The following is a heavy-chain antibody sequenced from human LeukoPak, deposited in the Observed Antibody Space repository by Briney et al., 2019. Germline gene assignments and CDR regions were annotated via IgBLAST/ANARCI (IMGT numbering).Heavy chain of an antibody. Sequence: ASVKVSCKASGYTFISSGISWVRQAPGQGLQRMGWISAYNGNTNYAQKFEGRVTLTTDTSTSTAYMELRSLRSDDTAVYYCAGAYTAMAQFDYWGQGTLVTVSS. CDR2: ISAYNGNT. V-gene: IGHV1-18*01. D-gene: IGHD5-18*01. J-gene: IGHJ4*02. CDR1: GYTFISSG. CDR3: AGAYTAMAQFDY.